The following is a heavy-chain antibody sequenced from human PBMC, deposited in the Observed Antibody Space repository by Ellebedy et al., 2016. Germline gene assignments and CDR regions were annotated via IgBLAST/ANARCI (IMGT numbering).Heavy chain of an antibody. CDR2: ISGGGDAT. CDR3: YYGHYSGS. V-gene: IGHV3-23*01. CDR1: GFTFKDFF. Sequence: GGSLRLSXTAAGFTFKDFFMSWVRQAPGKRLEWVSTISGGGDATYFADSVKGRFTISRDNFRNTLYLQMNSLRAEDTAVYYCYYGHYSGSWGQGTLVTVSS. J-gene: IGHJ4*02. D-gene: IGHD4-17*01.